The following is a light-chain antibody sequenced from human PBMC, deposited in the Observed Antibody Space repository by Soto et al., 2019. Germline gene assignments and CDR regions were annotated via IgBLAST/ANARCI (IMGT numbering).Light chain of an antibody. CDR3: QQTYSPPSIT. V-gene: IGKV1-39*01. CDR2: GAS. CDR1: QSINTS. J-gene: IGKJ5*01. Sequence: DIQMTQSPSSLSASVGDGVTITCRASQSINTSLNWYQQQPGKAPKLLLYGASSLQGGVPSRFSGSGSGSDFTLSISSLQPEDFATYYCQQTYSPPSITFGQGTRLDIK.